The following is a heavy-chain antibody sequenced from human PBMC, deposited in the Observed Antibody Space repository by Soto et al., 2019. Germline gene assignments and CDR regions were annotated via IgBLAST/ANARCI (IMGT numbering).Heavy chain of an antibody. D-gene: IGHD4-17*01. CDR1: GCSISGRTYC. CDR2: IYYTGST. J-gene: IGHJ4*02. V-gene: IGHV4-39*01. Sequence: PLEIQCLSCPVSGCSISGRTYCWGWIRQPPGKGLEWIGSIYYTGSTYYNPSLKSRVTISVDTSKNQFSLKLSSVTAADTVLYNCAKESYGYYHGYRGQGTLV. CDR3: AKESYGYYHGY.